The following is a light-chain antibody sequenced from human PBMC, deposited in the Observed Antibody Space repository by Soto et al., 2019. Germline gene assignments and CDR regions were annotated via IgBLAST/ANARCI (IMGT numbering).Light chain of an antibody. J-gene: IGKJ1*01. CDR1: QSVSNNY. Sequence: EILLTQSPVTLSLSPGERASLSCRASQSVSNNYLAWYQQKPGQAPRLLIYGASNRATGIPDRFSGSGSGTDFTLTISRPEPEDFAVYYCQQYGSSGTFGQGTKVDIK. CDR2: GAS. CDR3: QQYGSSGT. V-gene: IGKV3-20*01.